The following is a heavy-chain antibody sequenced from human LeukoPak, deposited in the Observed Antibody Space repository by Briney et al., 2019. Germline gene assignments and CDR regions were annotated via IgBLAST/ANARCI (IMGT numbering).Heavy chain of an antibody. J-gene: IGHJ4*02. CDR1: GGSISSYY. CDR2: IYYSGST. V-gene: IGHV4-59*12. Sequence: SETLSLTCTVSGGSISSYYWSWIRQPPGKGLEWIGYIYYSGSTNYNPPLKSRVTMSVDTSKNQFSLKLSSVTAADTAVYYCARSCSSTSCYYLFDYWGQGTLVTVSS. D-gene: IGHD2-2*01. CDR3: ARSCSSTSCYYLFDY.